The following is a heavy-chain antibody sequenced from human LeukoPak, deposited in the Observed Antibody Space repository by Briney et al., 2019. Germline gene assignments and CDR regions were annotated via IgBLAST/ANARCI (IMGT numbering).Heavy chain of an antibody. CDR1: GGAISSYY. Sequence: SETLSLTCTVSGGAISSYYWSWIRQPPGKGLEWIGYIYYSGSTNYNPSLKSRVTISVDTSKNQFSLKLSSVTAADTAVYYCARVDYKQCCFDYWGQGTLVTVSS. V-gene: IGHV4-59*01. CDR2: IYYSGST. J-gene: IGHJ4*02. CDR3: ARVDYKQCCFDY. D-gene: IGHD4/OR15-4a*01.